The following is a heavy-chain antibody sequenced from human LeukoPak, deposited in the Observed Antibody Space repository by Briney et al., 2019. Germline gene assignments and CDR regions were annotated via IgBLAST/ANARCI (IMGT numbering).Heavy chain of an antibody. Sequence: SVKVSCKSSGGTFSSYAISWVRQAPGQGLEWMGGIIPIFGTANYAQEFQGRVMITANESTSTAYMELTSLRSEDTAVYYCAKHAWSGYYCLDYWGQGTLVTVSS. V-gene: IGHV1-69*13. J-gene: IGHJ4*02. CDR1: GGTFSSYA. CDR2: IIPIFGTA. D-gene: IGHD3-3*01. CDR3: AKHAWSGYYCLDY.